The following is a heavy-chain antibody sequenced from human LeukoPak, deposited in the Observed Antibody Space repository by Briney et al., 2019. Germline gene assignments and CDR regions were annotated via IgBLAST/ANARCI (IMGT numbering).Heavy chain of an antibody. CDR3: ARDGGGRIAVAGLWYD. D-gene: IGHD6-19*01. CDR1: GYSISSGDY. V-gene: IGHV4-38-2*02. CDR2: IYHSGST. J-gene: IGHJ4*02. Sequence: NPSETLSLTCTVSGYSISSGDYWGWIRQPPGKGLEWIASIYHSGSTYSNPSLEGRISISVDTSKNQFSLKLNSVTAADTAVYFCARDGGGRIAVAGLWYDWGQGALVTVSS.